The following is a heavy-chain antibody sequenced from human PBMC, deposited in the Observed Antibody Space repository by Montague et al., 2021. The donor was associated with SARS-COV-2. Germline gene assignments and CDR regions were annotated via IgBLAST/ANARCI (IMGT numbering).Heavy chain of an antibody. D-gene: IGHD2-8*01. CDR3: AGRQGALYHLDI. CDR1: GGSFSDYY. J-gene: IGHJ4*02. V-gene: IGHV4-34*01. CDR2: MHKSGAT. Sequence: SETLSLTCAVYGGSFSDYYWSWIRQSPGKGLEWIGEMHKSGATNYNPSLQSRATISVDTPNSQLSLRLNSVTAADTAVYYCAGRQGALYHLDIWGQGTLVTVSS.